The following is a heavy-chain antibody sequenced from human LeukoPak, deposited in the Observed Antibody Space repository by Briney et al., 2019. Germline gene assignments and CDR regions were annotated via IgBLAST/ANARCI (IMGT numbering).Heavy chain of an antibody. J-gene: IGHJ4*02. D-gene: IGHD2-21*02. CDR2: ISSSSYI. Sequence: PGGSLRLSCAASGFTFSNYSMNWVRQAPGKGLEWVSSISSSSYIYYADSVKGRFTISRDNAKNSLYLQMNSLRAEDTAVYYCARSGSAYCGGDCYLNPIDYWGQGTLVTVSS. CDR3: ARSGSAYCGGDCYLNPIDY. V-gene: IGHV3-21*01. CDR1: GFTFSNYS.